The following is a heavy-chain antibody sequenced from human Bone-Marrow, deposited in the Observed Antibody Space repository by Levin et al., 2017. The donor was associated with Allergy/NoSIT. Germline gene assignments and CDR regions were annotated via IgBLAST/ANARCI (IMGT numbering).Heavy chain of an antibody. D-gene: IGHD5-18*01. Sequence: GGSLRLSCAASGFTFRSSAMSWVRQAPGKGLEWVSAISGSGGSTYYADSVKGRFTISRDNSKNTLYLQMNSLRAEDTAVYYCAKDVDTAMVSGYYYYGMDGWGQGTTVTVSS. J-gene: IGHJ6*02. CDR1: GFTFRSSA. V-gene: IGHV3-23*01. CDR3: AKDVDTAMVSGYYYYGMDG. CDR2: ISGSGGST.